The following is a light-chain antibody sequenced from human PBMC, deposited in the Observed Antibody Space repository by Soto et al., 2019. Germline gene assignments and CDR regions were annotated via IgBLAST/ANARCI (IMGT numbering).Light chain of an antibody. CDR3: QQYGGSPIT. CDR2: GAS. V-gene: IGKV3-20*01. J-gene: IGKJ5*01. CDR1: QSVTTR. Sequence: IVLTQSPGTLSLSPGGRATLSCRASQSVTTRLAWYQHKAGQPPRLLISGASVRASGVPVRISGSGSGTDFTLTISRLEPEDFAVYYCQQYGGSPITFGLGTRLEVK.